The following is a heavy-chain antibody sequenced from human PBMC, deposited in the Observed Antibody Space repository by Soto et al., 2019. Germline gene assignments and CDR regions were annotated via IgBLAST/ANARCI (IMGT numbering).Heavy chain of an antibody. CDR2: MNPNSGNT. CDR3: AREVCCRIDY. J-gene: IGHJ4*02. CDR1: GYTFTSYD. V-gene: IGHV1-8*01. Sequence: QVQLVQSGAEVKKPGASVKVSCKASGYTFTSYDINWVRQATGQGLEWMGWMNPNSGNTGYAQKLQGRFTMTRNTSISTAYMELSSLRSEDTAMYYFAREVCCRIDYWGQGTLVSVSS. D-gene: IGHD2-15*01.